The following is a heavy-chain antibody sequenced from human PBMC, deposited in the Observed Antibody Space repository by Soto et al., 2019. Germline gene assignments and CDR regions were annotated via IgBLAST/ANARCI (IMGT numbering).Heavy chain of an antibody. V-gene: IGHV3-30-3*01. D-gene: IGHD5-18*01. CDR3: ARDRTIENADTAMVNGFDY. CDR1: GFTFSSYA. CDR2: ISYDGSNK. Sequence: GGSLRLSCAASGFTFSSYAMHWVRQAPGKGLEWVAVISYDGSNKYYADSVKGRFTISRDNSKNTLYLQMNSLRAEDTAVYYCARDRTIENADTAMVNGFDYWGQGTLVTVSS. J-gene: IGHJ4*02.